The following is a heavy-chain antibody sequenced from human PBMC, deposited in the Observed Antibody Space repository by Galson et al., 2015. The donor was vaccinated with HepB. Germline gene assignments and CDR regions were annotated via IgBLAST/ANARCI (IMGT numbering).Heavy chain of an antibody. V-gene: IGHV1-3*01. D-gene: IGHD1-26*01. J-gene: IGHJ6*02. CDR2: INAGNGNT. Sequence: SVKVSCKASGYTFTSYAMHWVRQAPGQRLEWMGWINAGNGNTKYSQKFQGRVTITRDTSASTAYMELSSLRSEDTAVYYCARDWGAQGFYYYYGMDVWGQGTTVTVSS. CDR1: GYTFTSYA. CDR3: ARDWGAQGFYYYYGMDV.